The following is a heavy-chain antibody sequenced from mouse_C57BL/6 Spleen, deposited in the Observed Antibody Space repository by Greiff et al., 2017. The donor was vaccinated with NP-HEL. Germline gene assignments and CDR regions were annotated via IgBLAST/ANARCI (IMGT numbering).Heavy chain of an antibody. CDR2: IYPGDGDT. Sequence: QVQLQQSGAELVKPGASVKISCKASGYAFSSYWMNWVKQRPGKGLEWIGQIYPGDGDTNYNGKFKGKATLTADKSSSTAYMQLSSLTSEDSAVYFCARFITTVWYFDVWGTGTTVTVSS. CDR1: GYAFSSYW. V-gene: IGHV1-80*01. CDR3: ARFITTVWYFDV. D-gene: IGHD1-1*01. J-gene: IGHJ1*03.